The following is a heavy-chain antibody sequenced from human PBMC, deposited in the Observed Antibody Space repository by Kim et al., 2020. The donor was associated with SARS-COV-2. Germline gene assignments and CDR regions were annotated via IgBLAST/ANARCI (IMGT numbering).Heavy chain of an antibody. CDR3: VRGVDDVSGSYSNPDFDY. CDR1: GFTFSFYN. J-gene: IGHJ4*02. Sequence: GGSLRLSCAASGFTFSFYNMNWVRQAPGKGLEWVSYITSSSSSIFYPDSMRGRFTISRDNAKNSLYLQMNSLRAEDTAIYYCVRGVDDVSGSYSNPDFDYWGQGTLVTVSS. V-gene: IGHV3-21*06. CDR2: ITSSSSSI. D-gene: IGHD3-10*01.